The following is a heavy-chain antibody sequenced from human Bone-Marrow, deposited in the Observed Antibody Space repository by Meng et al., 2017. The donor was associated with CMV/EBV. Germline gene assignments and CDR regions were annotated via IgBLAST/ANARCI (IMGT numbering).Heavy chain of an antibody. CDR1: GGSISSYY. J-gene: IGHJ6*02. CDR2: IYYSGIT. CDR3: ARVGNGGVIGDFWSGYYTDPYYYGMDV. Sequence: SETLSLTCTVSGGSISSYYWSWIRQPPGKGLEWIGYIYYSGITNYNLSLKSRVTISVDTSKNQFSLKLSSVTAADTAVYYCARVGNGGVIGDFWSGYYTDPYYYGMDVWGQGTTVTVSS. V-gene: IGHV4-59*01. D-gene: IGHD3-3*01.